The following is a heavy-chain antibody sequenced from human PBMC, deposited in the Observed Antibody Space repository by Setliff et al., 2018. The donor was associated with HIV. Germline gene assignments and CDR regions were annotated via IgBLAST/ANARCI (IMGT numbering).Heavy chain of an antibody. CDR1: GFTFSAHG. J-gene: IGHJ3*02. V-gene: IGHV3-30*02. CDR2: INYDDNYE. D-gene: IGHD4-17*01. Sequence: PGGSLRLSCAASGFTFSAHGMHWVRQAPGEGLEWVTFINYDDNYEYYADSVKGRFTISRDNPKSTVDLQMTSLTAEDTAVYYCVKDGDYRNGDYDAFDIWGQGTMVTVSS. CDR3: VKDGDYRNGDYDAFDI.